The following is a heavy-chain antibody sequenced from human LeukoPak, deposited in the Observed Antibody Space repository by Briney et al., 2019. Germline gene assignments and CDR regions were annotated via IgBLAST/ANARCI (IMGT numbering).Heavy chain of an antibody. Sequence: PSQTRSLTCTVSGGSISSGGYYWSWIRQHPGKGLEWIGYIYYSGSTYYNPSLKSRVTISVDTSKNQFSLKLSSVTAADTAVYYCARVAPAEQFDYWGQGTLVTVSS. CDR2: IYYSGST. CDR1: GGSISSGGYY. CDR3: ARVAPAEQFDY. J-gene: IGHJ4*02. V-gene: IGHV4-31*03. D-gene: IGHD6-13*01.